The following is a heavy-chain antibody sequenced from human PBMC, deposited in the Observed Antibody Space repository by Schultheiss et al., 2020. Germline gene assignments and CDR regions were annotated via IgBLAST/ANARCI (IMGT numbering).Heavy chain of an antibody. D-gene: IGHD6-19*01. CDR3: TTGWVAGTPDDY. CDR2: ISSSSSYI. Sequence: GGSLRLSCAASGFTFSSYAMSWVRQAPGKGLEWVSSISSSSSYIYYADSVKGRFTISRDNSKNTLYLQMNSLRAEDTAVYYCTTGWVAGTPDDYWGQGTLVTVSS. V-gene: IGHV3-21*04. J-gene: IGHJ4*02. CDR1: GFTFSSYA.